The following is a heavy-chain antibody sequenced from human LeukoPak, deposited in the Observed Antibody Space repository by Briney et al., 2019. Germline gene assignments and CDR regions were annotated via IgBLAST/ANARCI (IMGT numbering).Heavy chain of an antibody. J-gene: IGHJ4*02. V-gene: IGHV3-15*01. CDR3: ARDLVTTGYLDY. D-gene: IGHD4-4*01. CDR1: GFTFSNAW. Sequence: GGSLRLSCAASGFTFSNAWMSWVRQAPGKGLEWVGRIKSKTDGGTTDYAAPVKGRFTISRDDSKNTLYLQMNSLRAEDTAVYYCARDLVTTGYLDYWGQGTLVTVSS. CDR2: IKSKTDGGTT.